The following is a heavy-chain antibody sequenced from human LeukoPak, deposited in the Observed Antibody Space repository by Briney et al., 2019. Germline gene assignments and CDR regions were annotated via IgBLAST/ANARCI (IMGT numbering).Heavy chain of an antibody. Sequence: GGSLRLSCAASGFRFSSNDMHWVRQAPGKGLEWVAFIRYDGAHEHYIESVKGRFTFSRDNSKNTLYLQMTSVRVDDTAVYFCAKEVRVVTAILYFDHWGQGSLVTVSS. V-gene: IGHV3-30*02. D-gene: IGHD2-21*02. CDR3: AKEVRVVTAILYFDH. CDR1: GFRFSSND. CDR2: IRYDGAHE. J-gene: IGHJ4*01.